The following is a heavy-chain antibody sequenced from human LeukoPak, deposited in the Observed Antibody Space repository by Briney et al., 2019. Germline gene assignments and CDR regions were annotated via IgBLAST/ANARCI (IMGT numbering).Heavy chain of an antibody. D-gene: IGHD3-10*01. Sequence: SETLSLTCTVSGGSISSYYWSWIRQPPGKGLEWIGEINHSGSTNYNPSLKSRVTISVDTSKNQFSLKLSSVTAADTAVYYCARATGGMVRGVISHYFDYWGQGTLVTVS. CDR2: INHSGST. J-gene: IGHJ4*02. V-gene: IGHV4-34*01. CDR3: ARATGGMVRGVISHYFDY. CDR1: GGSISSYY.